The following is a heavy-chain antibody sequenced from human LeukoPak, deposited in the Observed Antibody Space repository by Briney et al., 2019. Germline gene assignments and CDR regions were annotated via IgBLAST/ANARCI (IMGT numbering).Heavy chain of an antibody. D-gene: IGHD7-27*01. Sequence: SETLSLTCTVSGGSISSYYWSWIRQPPGKGLEWIGYIYCSGSTNYNPSLKSRVTISVDTSKNQFSLKLSSVTAADTAVYYCARRGWGSEDYWGQGALVTVSS. V-gene: IGHV4-59*01. CDR2: IYCSGST. J-gene: IGHJ4*02. CDR3: ARRGWGSEDY. CDR1: GGSISSYY.